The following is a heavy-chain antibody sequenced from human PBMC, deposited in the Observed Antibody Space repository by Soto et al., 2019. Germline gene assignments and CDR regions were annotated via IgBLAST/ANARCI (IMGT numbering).Heavy chain of an antibody. D-gene: IGHD1-20*01. J-gene: IGHJ5*02. CDR2: IYTSGST. V-gene: IGHV4-4*07. Sequence: SETLSLTCTVSGGSISSYYWSWIRQPAGKGLEWIGRIYTSGSTNYNPSLKSRLSMSVDTSKNQFSLKLSSVTAADTAVYYCARDRELTGTTLVRWFDPWGQGTLVTVSS. CDR3: ARDRELTGTTLVRWFDP. CDR1: GGSISSYY.